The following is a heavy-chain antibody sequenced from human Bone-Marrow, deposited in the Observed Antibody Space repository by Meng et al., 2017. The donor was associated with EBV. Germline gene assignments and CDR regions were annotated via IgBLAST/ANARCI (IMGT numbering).Heavy chain of an antibody. Sequence: EVQLVESGGGLVKSGGSLRLSSAASGFTFSSYCMNWVRQAPRKGLEWVSSISSSSSYINYADSVKGRFTISRDNAKNSLYLQMNSLRAEDTAVYYCARSIFGVVIIPYYFDYWGQGTLVTVSS. CDR3: ARSIFGVVIIPYYFDY. D-gene: IGHD3-3*01. J-gene: IGHJ4*02. CDR2: ISSSSSYI. V-gene: IGHV3-21*01. CDR1: GFTFSSYC.